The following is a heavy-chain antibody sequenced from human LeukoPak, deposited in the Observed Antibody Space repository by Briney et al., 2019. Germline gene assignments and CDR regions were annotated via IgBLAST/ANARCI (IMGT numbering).Heavy chain of an antibody. Sequence: PGGSLRLSCAASGFTFSRYSMNWVRQAPGKGLEWVSSISSSSSYIYYADSVKGRFTISRDNAKNSLYLQMNSLRAEDTAVYYCARSSGYSYGYMGADYWGQGTLVTVSS. J-gene: IGHJ4*02. D-gene: IGHD5-18*01. CDR2: ISSSSSYI. CDR1: GFTFSRYS. V-gene: IGHV3-21*01. CDR3: ARSSGYSYGYMGADY.